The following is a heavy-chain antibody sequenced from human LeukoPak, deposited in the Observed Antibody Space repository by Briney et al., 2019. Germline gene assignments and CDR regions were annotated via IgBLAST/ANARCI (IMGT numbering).Heavy chain of an antibody. CDR1: GYTFTSYD. CDR2: MNPNSGNT. CDR3: ARRAVAGPDY. J-gene: IGHJ4*02. D-gene: IGHD6-19*01. Sequence: GASVKVSCKASGYTFTSYDINWVRQATGQGLEWMGWMNPNSGNTGYAQKFQGRVTITRNTSINTAYMELNSLRSEDTAVYYCARRAVAGPDYWGQGTLVTVSS. V-gene: IGHV1-8*03.